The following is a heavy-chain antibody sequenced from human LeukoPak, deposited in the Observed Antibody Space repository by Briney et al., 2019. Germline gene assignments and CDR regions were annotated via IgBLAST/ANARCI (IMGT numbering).Heavy chain of an antibody. CDR1: GGSISSYY. CDR2: IYYSGST. Sequence: SETLSLTCTVSGGSISSYYWSWIRQPPGKGLEWIGYIYYSGSTNYNPSLKSRVTISVDTSKKQFSLNLSSVTAADTAVYFCARGDYFDEWGQGTLVTVSS. CDR3: ARGDYFDE. V-gene: IGHV4-59*12. J-gene: IGHJ4*02.